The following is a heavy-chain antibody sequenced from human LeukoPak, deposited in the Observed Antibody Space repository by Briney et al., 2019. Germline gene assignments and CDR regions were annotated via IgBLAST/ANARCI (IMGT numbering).Heavy chain of an antibody. D-gene: IGHD2-2*01. CDR1: GYTFTNYA. Sequence: EASVKVSCKASGYTFTNYAMNWVRQAPGRGLEWMGWINTNTGNPTYAQDFTGRFVFSLDTSVSTAYLQISSLKADDTAVYYCARDPMGYCSSTSCYPSAFDIWGQGTMVTVSS. CDR2: INTNTGNP. J-gene: IGHJ3*02. CDR3: ARDPMGYCSSTSCYPSAFDI. V-gene: IGHV7-4-1*02.